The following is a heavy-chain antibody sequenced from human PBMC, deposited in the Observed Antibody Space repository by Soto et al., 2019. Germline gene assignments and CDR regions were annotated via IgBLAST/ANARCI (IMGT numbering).Heavy chain of an antibody. V-gene: IGHV3-74*01. J-gene: IGHJ1*01. D-gene: IGHD6-19*01. Sequence: EVQLVESGGGLVQPGGSLRLSCAASGFTFSNYWMHWVRQAPGKGLIWVSRIKSDGTGISYADSVKGRFTISRDNAKNTLFLQMNNLRAEDTAVYYCAKALGSGWDEYFQHWGQGTLVTVSS. CDR2: IKSDGTGI. CDR3: AKALGSGWDEYFQH. CDR1: GFTFSNYW.